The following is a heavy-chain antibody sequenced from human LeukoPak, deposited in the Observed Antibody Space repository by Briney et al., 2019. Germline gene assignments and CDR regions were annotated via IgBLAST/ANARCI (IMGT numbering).Heavy chain of an antibody. CDR1: GFTFSSHS. V-gene: IGHV3-23*01. Sequence: GGSLRLSCAASGFTFSSHSMSWIRQAPGKGLEWVSAISGSGGSTYYADSVKGRFTISRDNSKNTLYLQMNSLRAEDTAVYYCAKGRGQQLVYCFDYWGQGTLVTVSS. CDR3: AKGRGQQLVYCFDY. D-gene: IGHD6-13*01. CDR2: ISGSGGST. J-gene: IGHJ4*02.